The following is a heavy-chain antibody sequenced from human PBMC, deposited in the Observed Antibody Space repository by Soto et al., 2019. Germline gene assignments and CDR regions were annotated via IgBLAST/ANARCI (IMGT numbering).Heavy chain of an antibody. CDR3: VREGRCITTSCYGNWFDP. Sequence: EVQLVESGGGLVQPGGSLRLSCAASGFTFSTYWMHWLRQVPGNGLEWVSRINSDASHTYYAHSVKGRFTISRDNAKNTLHLEMNRLRAEDTAVYYCVREGRCITTSCYGNWFDPWGQGTLVTVSS. CDR1: GFTFSTYW. J-gene: IGHJ5*02. V-gene: IGHV3-74*01. D-gene: IGHD2-2*01. CDR2: INSDASHT.